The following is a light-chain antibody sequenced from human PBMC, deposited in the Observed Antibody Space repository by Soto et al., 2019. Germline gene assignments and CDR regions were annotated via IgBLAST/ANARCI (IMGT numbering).Light chain of an antibody. V-gene: IGLV7-43*01. CDR1: TGEVTSGYF. CDR3: LLYFSGHVRL. CDR2: STS. J-gene: IGLJ2*01. Sequence: QTVVTQEPSLTVSPGGTVTLTCASSTGEVTSGYFPNWIQQKPGQAPRSLIYSTSNKQSWTPARFSGSLLGGKAALTLSGVQPEDEAEYYCLLYFSGHVRLFGGGTKLTVL.